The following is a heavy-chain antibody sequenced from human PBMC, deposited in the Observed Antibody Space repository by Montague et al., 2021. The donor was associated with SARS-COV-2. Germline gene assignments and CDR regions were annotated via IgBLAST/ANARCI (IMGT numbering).Heavy chain of an antibody. V-gene: IGHV3-48*03. J-gene: IGHJ6*02. D-gene: IGHD3-3*01. Sequence: SLRLSCAASGFTFSSYEMNWVRQAPGKGLEWVSYISSSGSTIYYADSVKGRFTISRDNAKNSLYLQMNSLRAEDTAVYYCARGGTYYDFWSGYCNYYYGMDVWGQGTTVTVSS. CDR1: GFTFSSYE. CDR2: ISSSGSTI. CDR3: ARGGTYYDFWSGYCNYYYGMDV.